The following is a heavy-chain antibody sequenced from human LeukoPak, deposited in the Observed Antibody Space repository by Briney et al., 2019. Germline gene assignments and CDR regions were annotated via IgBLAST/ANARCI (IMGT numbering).Heavy chain of an antibody. J-gene: IGHJ4*02. Sequence: GGSLRLSCAASGFTFSSYSMNWVRQAPGKGLEWVSSISSSSYIYYADSVKGRFTISRDNAKNSLYLQMNSLRAEDTAVYYCARDTSIAAAGPSTNFDYWGQGTLVTVSS. V-gene: IGHV3-21*01. CDR3: ARDTSIAAAGPSTNFDY. D-gene: IGHD6-13*01. CDR1: GFTFSSYS. CDR2: ISSSSYI.